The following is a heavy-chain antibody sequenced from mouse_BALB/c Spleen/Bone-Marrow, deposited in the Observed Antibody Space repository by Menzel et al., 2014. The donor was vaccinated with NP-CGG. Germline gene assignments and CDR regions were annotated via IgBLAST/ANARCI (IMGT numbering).Heavy chain of an antibody. J-gene: IGHJ3*01. CDR3: TKEGAY. CDR2: INHSNGYT. Sequence: VKLMESGAELVKPGASVKLSCKASGYTFTSSYVYWVKQRPGQGLEWIGEINHSNGYTNFNEKFKSKATLTVDKSSSTAYMQHSSVTSEYSAVYYCTKEGAYWGQGTLVTVSA. V-gene: IGHV1S81*02. CDR1: GYTFTSSY.